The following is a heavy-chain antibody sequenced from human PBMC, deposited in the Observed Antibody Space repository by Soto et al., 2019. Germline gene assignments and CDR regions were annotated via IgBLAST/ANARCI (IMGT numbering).Heavy chain of an antibody. V-gene: IGHV4-30-4*01. D-gene: IGHD2-15*01. CDR1: GGSISSGDYY. J-gene: IGHJ5*02. CDR3: ARDGGYCGGGSCYRFDP. Sequence: QVQLQESGPGLVKPSQTLSLTCTVSGGSISSGDYYWSWIRQPPGKGLEWIGYIYHSGSTYYNPSLKSRVTISVDTSKNQFSLKLNSVTAADTAVYYCARDGGYCGGGSCYRFDPWGQGTLVTVSS. CDR2: IYHSGST.